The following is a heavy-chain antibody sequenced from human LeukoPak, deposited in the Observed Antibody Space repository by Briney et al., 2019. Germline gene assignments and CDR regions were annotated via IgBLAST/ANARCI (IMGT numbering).Heavy chain of an antibody. CDR3: VKTGSGWFGDY. CDR1: GFSFSGHA. Sequence: GGSLRLSCAASGFSFSGHARHWVRQAPGKGLEWVAVIRYDGDIKYYADSVKGRFTISRDNSRNTLYLQMNSLRAEDTAVYYCVKTGSGWFGDYWGQGTLVTVSS. V-gene: IGHV3-30*02. J-gene: IGHJ4*02. D-gene: IGHD6-19*01. CDR2: IRYDGDIK.